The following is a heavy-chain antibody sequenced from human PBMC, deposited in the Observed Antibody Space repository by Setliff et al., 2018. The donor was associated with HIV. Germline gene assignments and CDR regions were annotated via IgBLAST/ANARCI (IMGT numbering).Heavy chain of an antibody. V-gene: IGHV4-39*01. D-gene: IGHD3-10*02. CDR2: IYSSGNT. J-gene: IGHJ4*02. CDR3: ASVTLFVRFDF. Sequence: NPSETLSLTCTVSGGPFNISSYYWGWTRQPPGKGLEWIGNIYSSGNTYYNPSLKSRLTMSVDTSKNQLSLKLSSLTAADTAMCYCASVTLFVRFDFWGLGTLVTVPS. CDR1: GGPFNISSYY.